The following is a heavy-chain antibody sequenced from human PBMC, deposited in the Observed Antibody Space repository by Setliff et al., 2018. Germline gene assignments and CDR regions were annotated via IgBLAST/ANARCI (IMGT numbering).Heavy chain of an antibody. CDR1: GGTFSSYA. CDR2: IIPIFGTA. D-gene: IGHD3-3*01. J-gene: IGHJ6*03. V-gene: IGHV1-69*06. CDR3: ARGRHPPWSGYPYYYMDV. Sequence: ASVKVSCKASGGTFSSYAISWVRQAPGQGFEWMGRIIPIFGTANYAQKFQGRVTITADKSTSTAYMELSSLRSEDTAVYYCARGRHPPWSGYPYYYMDVWGKGTTVTVSS.